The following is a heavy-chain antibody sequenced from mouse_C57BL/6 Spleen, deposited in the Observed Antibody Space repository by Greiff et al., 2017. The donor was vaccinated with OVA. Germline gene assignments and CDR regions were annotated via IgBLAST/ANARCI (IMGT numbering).Heavy chain of an antibody. CDR1: GYTFTGYW. J-gene: IGHJ1*03. CDR3: ARPFLSSWYFDV. CDR2: ILPGSGST. Sequence: VQLQQSGAELMKPGASVKLSCKATGYTFTGYWIEWVKQRPGHGLEWIGEILPGSGSTNSNEKFKGKATFTADTSSNTAYMQLSSLTTEDSAIDYWARPFLSSWYFDVWGTGTTVTVSS. V-gene: IGHV1-9*01.